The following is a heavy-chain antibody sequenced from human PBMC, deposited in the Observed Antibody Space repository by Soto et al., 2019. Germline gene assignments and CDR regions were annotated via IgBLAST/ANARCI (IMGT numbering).Heavy chain of an antibody. J-gene: IGHJ4*02. Sequence: VGSLRLSCEGSGFTFTDYSMLWVREAPGKGLEWVSYISSTSNIAFYVDSVEAGFTTPRENAKNSLYLQMNSLRDEDTAVYYCASCYGDYEFPCEYWGQGTLVTVSS. CDR3: ASCYGDYEFPCEY. CDR1: GFTFTDYS. CDR2: ISSTSNIA. V-gene: IGHV3-21*05. D-gene: IGHD4-17*01.